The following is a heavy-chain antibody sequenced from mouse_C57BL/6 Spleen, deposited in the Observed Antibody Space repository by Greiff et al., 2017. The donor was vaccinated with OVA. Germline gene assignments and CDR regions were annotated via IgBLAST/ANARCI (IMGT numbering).Heavy chain of an antibody. D-gene: IGHD3-2*02. CDR3: ARGSSGYGETIAY. J-gene: IGHJ3*01. Sequence: QVQLKESGAELVKPGASVKMSCKASGYTFTTYPIEWMKQNHGKSLEWIGNFHPYNDDTKYNEKFKGKATLTVEKSSSTVNLELSRFTSDYSAVYYCARGSSGYGETIAYWGQGTLVTVSA. V-gene: IGHV1-47*01. CDR1: GYTFTTYP. CDR2: FHPYNDDT.